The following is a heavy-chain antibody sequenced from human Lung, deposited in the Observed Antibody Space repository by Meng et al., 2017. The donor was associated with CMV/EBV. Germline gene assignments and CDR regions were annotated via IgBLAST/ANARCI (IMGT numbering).Heavy chain of an antibody. CDR3: AKDPLLCGGPNAYFDD. J-gene: IGHJ4*02. D-gene: IGHD2-21*01. CDR2: IRHDGSNK. V-gene: IGHV3-30*02. Sequence: GESLKISCAASGFTFDTYGMHWVPQPPGKRLEWVAFIRHDGSNKFYGDSVKGRFTISRDNAKNTLYLQMNSLRAEETAMYYCAKDPLLCGGPNAYFDDWGQGTXVTVSS. CDR1: GFTFDTYG.